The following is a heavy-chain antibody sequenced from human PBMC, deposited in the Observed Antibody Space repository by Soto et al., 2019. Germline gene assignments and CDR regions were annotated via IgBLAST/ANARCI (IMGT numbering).Heavy chain of an antibody. J-gene: IGHJ4*02. CDR2: IYYSGST. V-gene: IGHV4-39*01. CDR3: ARRFYDSSIHDY. Sequence: SETLSLTFTVSGGSISISSYYWGWIRQPPGKGLEWIGSIYYSGSTYYNPSLKSRVTISVDTSKNQFSLKLSSVTAADTAVYYCARRFYDSSIHDYWGQGTLVTVS. CDR1: GGSISISSYY. D-gene: IGHD3-22*01.